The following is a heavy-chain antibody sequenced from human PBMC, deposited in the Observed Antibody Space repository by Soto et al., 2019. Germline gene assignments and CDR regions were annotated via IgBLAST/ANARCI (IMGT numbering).Heavy chain of an antibody. D-gene: IGHD1-1*01. Sequence: AGGSLRLSCAASGFTFDDYAMHWVRQAPGKGLEWVSGISWNSGSIGYADSVKGRFTISRDNAKNSLYLQMNSLRAEDTALYYCAKDRNNHYNTGGAIDISGQGTMVSVSS. CDR3: AKDRNNHYNTGGAIDI. J-gene: IGHJ3*02. V-gene: IGHV3-9*01. CDR2: ISWNSGSI. CDR1: GFTFDDYA.